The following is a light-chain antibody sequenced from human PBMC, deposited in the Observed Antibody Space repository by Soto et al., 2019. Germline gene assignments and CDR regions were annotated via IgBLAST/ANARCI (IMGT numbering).Light chain of an antibody. Sequence: DIQMTQSPSALAASVGDEVTSTCRASQTIMTYLNWYQLKPGKPPRLLIYAASSLQSGVPSRFSGSGSGTDFTLTISSLQPEDFATYYCQQSYSTPPTFGGGTKVDIK. CDR3: QQSYSTPPT. CDR1: QTIMTY. J-gene: IGKJ4*01. CDR2: AAS. V-gene: IGKV1-39*01.